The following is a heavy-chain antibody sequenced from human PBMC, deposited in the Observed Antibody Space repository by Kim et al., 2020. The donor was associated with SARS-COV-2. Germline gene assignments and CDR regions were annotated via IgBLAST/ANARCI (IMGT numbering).Heavy chain of an antibody. J-gene: IGHJ3*02. V-gene: IGHV3-49*04. Sequence: GGSLRLSCTASGFTFGDYAMSWVRQAPGKGLEWVGFIRCKAYGGTTEYAASVKGRFTISREDYKSIAYLQMNSLKTEETAVYYCTRASGYYAFDIWGQGTMVTVSS. CDR1: GFTFGDYA. CDR2: IRCKAYGGTT. D-gene: IGHD3-3*01. CDR3: TRASGYYAFDI.